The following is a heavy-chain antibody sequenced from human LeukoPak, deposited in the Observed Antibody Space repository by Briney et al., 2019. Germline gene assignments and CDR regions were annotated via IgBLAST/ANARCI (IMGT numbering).Heavy chain of an antibody. J-gene: IGHJ4*02. Sequence: PSETLSLTCTVSGGSISSYYWSWIRQPPGKGLEWIGYIFDSGSTNYNPSLKSRVTISVDTSKSQFSLRLSSVTAADTAVYYCARGRRGSGSYYQPYDYWGQGTLVTVSS. CDR1: GGSISSYY. CDR3: ARGRRGSGSYYQPYDY. V-gene: IGHV4-59*12. CDR2: IFDSGST. D-gene: IGHD1-26*01.